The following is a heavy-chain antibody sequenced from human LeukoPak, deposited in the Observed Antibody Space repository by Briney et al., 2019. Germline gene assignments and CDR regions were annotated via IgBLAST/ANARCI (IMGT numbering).Heavy chain of an antibody. D-gene: IGHD3-9*01. CDR3: ASPRELRYFDWFKDHDAFDI. CDR2: IIPIFGTA. V-gene: IGHV1-69*06. Sequence: VASVKVSCKAFGGTFSSYAISWVRQAPGQGLEWMGGIIPIFGTANYAQKFQGRVTITADKSTSTAYMELSSLRSEDTAVYYCASPRELRYFDWFKDHDAFDIWGQGTMVTVSS. CDR1: GGTFSSYA. J-gene: IGHJ3*02.